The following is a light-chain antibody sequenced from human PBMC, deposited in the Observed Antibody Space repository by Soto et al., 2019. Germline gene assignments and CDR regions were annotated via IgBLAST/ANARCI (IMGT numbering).Light chain of an antibody. V-gene: IGKV3-20*01. CDR2: GAS. CDR1: QSVSSSY. CDR3: QQTFNSPIT. J-gene: IGKJ5*01. Sequence: EIVLTQSPGTLSLSPGERATLSCRASQSVSSSYLAWYQQKPGQAPRLLIYGASSRATGIPDRFSGSGSGTDFTLTISRLEPEDFAVYYCQQTFNSPITFGQGTRLEIK.